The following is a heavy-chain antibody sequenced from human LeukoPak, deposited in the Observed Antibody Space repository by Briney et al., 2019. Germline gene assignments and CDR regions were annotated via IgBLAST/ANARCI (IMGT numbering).Heavy chain of an antibody. Sequence: GGSLRLSCAASGFTFSSYGMHWVRQAPGKGLEWVAVISYDGSNKYYADSVKGRFTISRDNSKNTLYLQMNSLRAEDTAVYYCAKDQNGGYFDWLFHSDGMDVWGQGTTVTVSS. CDR2: ISYDGSNK. J-gene: IGHJ6*02. V-gene: IGHV3-30*18. D-gene: IGHD3-9*01. CDR3: AKDQNGGYFDWLFHSDGMDV. CDR1: GFTFSSYG.